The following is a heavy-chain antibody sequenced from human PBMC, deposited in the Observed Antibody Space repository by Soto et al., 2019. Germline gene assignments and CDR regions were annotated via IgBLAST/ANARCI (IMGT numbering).Heavy chain of an antibody. J-gene: IGHJ6*02. V-gene: IGHV3-23*01. CDR1: GFTFNTYA. CDR2: ISGSGDNT. Sequence: GGSLRLSCVASGFTFNTYAMSWVRQAPGQGLEWVSSISGSGDNTFYADSVKGRFTISRDNSKNTLYLQVNSLRAEDTAIYYCAKNVITAYYYYGMDVWGQGTTVTVSS. CDR3: AKNVITAYYYYGMDV. D-gene: IGHD1-20*01.